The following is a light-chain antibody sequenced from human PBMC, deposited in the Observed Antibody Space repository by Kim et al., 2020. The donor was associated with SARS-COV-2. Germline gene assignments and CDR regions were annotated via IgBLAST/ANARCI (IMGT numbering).Light chain of an antibody. CDR3: QQYNDWPRT. CDR1: QTISSS. V-gene: IGKV3-15*01. CDR2: DSS. Sequence: ASPGERATLSCRASQTISSSLAWYQHKPGQAPRLLIYDSSTRATGVTAKFSGSGSGTEFTLTISSLQSEDFAVYYCQQYNDWPRTFGQGTKVDIK. J-gene: IGKJ1*01.